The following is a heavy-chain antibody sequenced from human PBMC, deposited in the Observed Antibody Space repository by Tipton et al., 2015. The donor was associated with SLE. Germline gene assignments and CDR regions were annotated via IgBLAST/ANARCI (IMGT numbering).Heavy chain of an antibody. V-gene: IGHV3-30*07. D-gene: IGHD3-16*01. CDR3: AREYLGYSYHMDV. Sequence: DSVKGRFTISRDTSKNILYLHMNSLTAEDTAVYFCAREYLGYSYHMDVWGKGTTVTVSS. J-gene: IGHJ6*03.